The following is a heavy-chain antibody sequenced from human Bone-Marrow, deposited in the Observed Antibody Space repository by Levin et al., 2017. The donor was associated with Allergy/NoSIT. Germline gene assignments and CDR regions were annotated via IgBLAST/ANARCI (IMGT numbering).Heavy chain of an antibody. V-gene: IGHV3-30-3*01. CDR3: ARVRRGDFWSGYYGYYYYYGMDV. CDR1: GVTFNNHT. CDR2: ISSDGSSK. J-gene: IGHJ6*02. D-gene: IGHD3-3*01. Sequence: PGESLKISCAASGVTFNNHTLHWVRQAPGKGLEWVALISSDGSSKYYADSVKGRFTISRDNSKNTLYLEMSSLRAEDTAVYYCARVRRGDFWSGYYGYYYYYGMDVWGQGTTVTVSS.